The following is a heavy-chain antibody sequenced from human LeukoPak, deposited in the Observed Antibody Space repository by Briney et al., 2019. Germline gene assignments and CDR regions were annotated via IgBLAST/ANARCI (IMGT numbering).Heavy chain of an antibody. J-gene: IGHJ3*02. V-gene: IGHV1-69*13. CDR1: GGTFSSYA. D-gene: IGHD3-22*01. CDR2: IIPIFGTA. CDR3: ARPSYYQVTAFDI. Sequence: VASVKVSCKASGGTFSSYAISWVRQAPGQGLEWMGGIIPIFGTANYAQKFQGRVTITADESTSTAYMELSSLRSEDTAVYYCARPSYYQVTAFDIWGQGTMVTVSS.